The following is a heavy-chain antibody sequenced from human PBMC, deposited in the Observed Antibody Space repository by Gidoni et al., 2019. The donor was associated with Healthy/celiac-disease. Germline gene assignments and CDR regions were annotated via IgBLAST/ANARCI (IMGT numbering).Heavy chain of an antibody. D-gene: IGHD1-1*01. V-gene: IGHV7-4-1*02. CDR1: GSTFTSYA. CDR2: SKTNTGNT. Sequence: QVQLVQSGSEFKKPGASVTVSCKASGSTFTSYAMNWLRQAPGQGLEWVGWSKTNTGNTTYAQGFTGRFVFSLDTSVSTAYLQISSLKAEDTAVYYCARVVWNDLDAGGDYWGQGTLVTVSS. CDR3: ARVVWNDLDAGGDY. J-gene: IGHJ4*02.